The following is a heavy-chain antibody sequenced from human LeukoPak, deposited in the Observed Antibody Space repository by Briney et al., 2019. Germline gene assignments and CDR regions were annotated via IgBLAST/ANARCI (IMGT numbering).Heavy chain of an antibody. Sequence: GGSLRLSCAASGFTVSSNYMSWVRQAPGKGLEWVSVIYSGGSTYYADSVKGRFTISRDNSKNTLYLQMNSLRAEDTAVYYCARASYDPDAFDIWGQGTMVTVSS. CDR1: GFTVSSNY. V-gene: IGHV3-66*01. CDR2: IYSGGST. J-gene: IGHJ3*02. CDR3: ARASYDPDAFDI. D-gene: IGHD3-16*01.